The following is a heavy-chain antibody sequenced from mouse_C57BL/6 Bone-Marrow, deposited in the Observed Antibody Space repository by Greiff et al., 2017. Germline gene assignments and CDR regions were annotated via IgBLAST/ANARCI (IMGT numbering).Heavy chain of an antibody. CDR1: GFTFSSYA. CDR3: TSHYGSSWFAY. Sequence: EVKLMESGEGLVKPGGSLKLSCAASGFTFSSYAMSWVRQTPEKRLEWVAYISSGGDYIYYADTVKGRFTISRDNARNTLYLQMSSLKSEDTAMYYCTSHYGSSWFAYWGQGTLVTVSA. V-gene: IGHV5-9-1*02. J-gene: IGHJ3*01. D-gene: IGHD1-1*01. CDR2: ISSGGDYI.